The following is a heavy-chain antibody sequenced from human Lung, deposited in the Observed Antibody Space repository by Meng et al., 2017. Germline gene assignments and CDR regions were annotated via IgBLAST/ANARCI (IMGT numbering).Heavy chain of an antibody. Sequence: VQLQEAGPGRVKPTHTLSLTCSVSGGSISSSKYYWSWIRQHPGKGLEWSGHIYNSASTYYNPSLKSRITISVDTSKNQFSLKLSSVTAADTAVYYCARGQKGYFDLWGRGTLVTVSS. CDR1: GGSISSSKYY. CDR3: ARGQKGYFDL. J-gene: IGHJ2*01. CDR2: IYNSAST. V-gene: IGHV4-30-4*01.